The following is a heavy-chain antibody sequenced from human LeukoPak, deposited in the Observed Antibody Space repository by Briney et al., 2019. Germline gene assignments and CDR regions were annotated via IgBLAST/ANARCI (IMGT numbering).Heavy chain of an antibody. CDR2: IIPILGIA. CDR1: GGTFSSYA. V-gene: IGHV1-69*04. J-gene: IGHJ4*02. Sequence: GASVKVSCKASGGTFSSYAISWVRQAPGQGLEWMGRIIPILGIANYAQKFQGRVTITADKSTSTAYMELSSLRSEDTAVYYCARNRGGYSGYDLAYWGQGTLVTVSS. CDR3: ARNRGGYSGYDLAY. D-gene: IGHD5-12*01.